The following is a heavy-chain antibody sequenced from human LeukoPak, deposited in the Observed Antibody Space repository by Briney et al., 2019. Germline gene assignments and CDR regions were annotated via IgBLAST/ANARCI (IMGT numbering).Heavy chain of an antibody. CDR3: AKILMVYAIGPRDY. CDR2: ISWDGGST. CDR1: GFTFDDYA. J-gene: IGHJ4*02. Sequence: GGSLRLSCAASGFTFDDYAMHWVRQAPGKGLEWVSLISWDGGSTYYADSVKGRFTISRDNSKNSLYLQMNSLRAEDTAVYYCAKILMVYAIGPRDYWGQGTLVTVSS. D-gene: IGHD2-8*01. V-gene: IGHV3-43D*03.